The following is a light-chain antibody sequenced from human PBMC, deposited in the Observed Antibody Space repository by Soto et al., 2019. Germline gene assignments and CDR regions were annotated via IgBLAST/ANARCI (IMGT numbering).Light chain of an antibody. Sequence: SYELTQPPSASVAPGKTARLTCGGNNIGSKGVHWYQQKQGQAPVLVIYYDSDRPSGIPGRFSVSNSGNTATLTISRVDAGDEGDYYCQVWGSSSDHVVFGGGTKLTVL. CDR3: QVWGSSSDHVV. V-gene: IGLV3-21*04. CDR1: NIGSKG. CDR2: YDS. J-gene: IGLJ2*01.